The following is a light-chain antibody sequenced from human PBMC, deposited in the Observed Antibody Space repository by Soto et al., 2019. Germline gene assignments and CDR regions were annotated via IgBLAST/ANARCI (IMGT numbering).Light chain of an antibody. Sequence: EIVLTQSPATLSLSPGERATLSCRASQSVSRYLAWYQQKPGQAPRLLIYDASNRATGIPARFSGSGSETDYTLTISSLEPEDFAVYYCQQRFIWPPLTFGQGTRLEIK. CDR3: QQRFIWPPLT. CDR1: QSVSRY. J-gene: IGKJ5*01. V-gene: IGKV3-11*01. CDR2: DAS.